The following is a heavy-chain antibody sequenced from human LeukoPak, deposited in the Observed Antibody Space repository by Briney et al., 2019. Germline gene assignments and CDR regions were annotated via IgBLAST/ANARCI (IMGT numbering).Heavy chain of an antibody. CDR2: IYDTGNT. CDR3: ARLSSGRPHEYFQH. J-gene: IGHJ1*01. V-gene: IGHV4-59*01. CDR1: GGSITSYY. Sequence: PSETLSLTCIVSGGSITSYYWSWIRQPPGKGLEWIGYIYDTGNTNYNPSLRSRVTISVGTSKDQFSLRLSSVTAADTAVYYCARLSSGRPHEYFQHWGQGTLVTVSS. D-gene: IGHD3-22*01.